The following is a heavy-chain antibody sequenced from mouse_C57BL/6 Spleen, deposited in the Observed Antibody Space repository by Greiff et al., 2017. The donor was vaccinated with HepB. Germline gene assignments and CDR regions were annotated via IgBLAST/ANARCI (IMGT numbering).Heavy chain of an antibody. CDR2: ISDGGSYT. CDR3: ARDGLFPFAY. Sequence: EVKLVESGGGLVKPGGSLKLSCAASGFTFSSYAMSWVRQTPEKRLEWVATISDGGSYTYYPDNVKGRFTISRDNAKNNLYLQMSHLKSEDTAMYYCARDGLFPFAYWGQGTLVTVSA. V-gene: IGHV5-4*01. J-gene: IGHJ3*01. CDR1: GFTFSSYA. D-gene: IGHD1-1*02.